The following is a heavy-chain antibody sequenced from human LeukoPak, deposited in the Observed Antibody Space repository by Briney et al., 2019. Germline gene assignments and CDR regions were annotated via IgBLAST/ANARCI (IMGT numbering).Heavy chain of an antibody. CDR2: IWYDGSNK. CDR1: GFNFSSYG. CDR3: AREERYYYDGEYYYYGMDV. J-gene: IGHJ6*02. V-gene: IGHV3-33*01. Sequence: GGSLRLSCAASGFNFSSYGMHWGRQAPGKGLEWVAVIWYDGSNKYYADSVKGRFTISRDNSKNTLYLQMNSLRAEDTAVYYCAREERYYYDGEYYYYGMDVWGQGTTVTVSS. D-gene: IGHD3-22*01.